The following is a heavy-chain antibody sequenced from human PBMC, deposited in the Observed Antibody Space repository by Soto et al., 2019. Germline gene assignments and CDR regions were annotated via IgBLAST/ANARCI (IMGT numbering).Heavy chain of an antibody. CDR3: AGATYYYDSSGYYYWFDP. J-gene: IGHJ5*02. D-gene: IGHD3-22*01. V-gene: IGHV4-59*01. CDR1: GGSISSYY. Sequence: SETLSLTCTVSGGSISSYYWSWIRQPPGKGLEWIGYIYYSGSTNYNPSLKSRVTISVDTSKNQFSLKLRSVTAADTAVYYCAGATYYYDSSGYYYWFDPWGQGTLVTVSS. CDR2: IYYSGST.